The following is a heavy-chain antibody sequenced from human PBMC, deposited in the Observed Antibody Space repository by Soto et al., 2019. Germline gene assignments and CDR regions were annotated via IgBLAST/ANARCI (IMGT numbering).Heavy chain of an antibody. V-gene: IGHV3-33*01. Sequence: QVQLVESGGGVVQPGRSLRLSCAASGFTFSGYGMHWVRQAPGKGLEWVAITRHDGSNTYYADSVRGRFTISRDNSKKTLYLQMDSLRAEATAVYYCARDGVGATTFFGYFHYWGQGTLVTVSS. CDR2: TRHDGSNT. CDR1: GFTFSGYG. D-gene: IGHD1-26*01. CDR3: ARDGVGATTFFGYFHY. J-gene: IGHJ4*02.